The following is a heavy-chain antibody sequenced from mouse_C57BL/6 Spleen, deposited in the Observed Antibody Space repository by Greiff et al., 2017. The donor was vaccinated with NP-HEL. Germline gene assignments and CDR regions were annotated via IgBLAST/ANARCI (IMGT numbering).Heavy chain of an antibody. Sequence: VQLQQSGAELVRPGTSVKMSCKASGYTFTNYWIGWAKQRPGHGLEWIGDIYPGGGYTNYNEKFKGKATLTADKSSSTAYMQFSSLTSEDSAIYYCARGDYDYDWYFDVWGTGTTVTVSS. D-gene: IGHD2-4*01. CDR2: IYPGGGYT. CDR3: ARGDYDYDWYFDV. CDR1: GYTFTNYW. V-gene: IGHV1-63*01. J-gene: IGHJ1*03.